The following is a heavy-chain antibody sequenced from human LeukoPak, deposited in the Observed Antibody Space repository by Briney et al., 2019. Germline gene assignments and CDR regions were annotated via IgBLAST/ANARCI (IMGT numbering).Heavy chain of an antibody. V-gene: IGHV1-18*01. Sequence: ASVKVSCKASGYTFTSYGISWVRQAPGQGLEWMGWISAYNGNTNYAQKLQGRVTMTTDTSTSTAYMELRSLRSDDTAVYYCARDLAILRFLEWLPSPYDYWGQGTLVTVSS. CDR2: ISAYNGNT. J-gene: IGHJ4*02. D-gene: IGHD3-3*01. CDR3: ARDLAILRFLEWLPSPYDY. CDR1: GYTFTSYG.